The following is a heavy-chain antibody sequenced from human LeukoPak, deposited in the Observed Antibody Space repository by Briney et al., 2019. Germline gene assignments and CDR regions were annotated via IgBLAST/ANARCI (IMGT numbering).Heavy chain of an antibody. CDR3: ASELWFGESNALDT. CDR1: GFDFKTYE. CDR2: ISGKNAI. D-gene: IGHD3-10*01. Sequence: GGSLRLSCAASGFDFKTYEMNWVRQAPEKGLEWISYISGKNAINYADSVKGRFTISRDNTKNSLYLQMNSLRAEDTALYYCASELWFGESNALDTWGQGTVVTVSS. J-gene: IGHJ3*02. V-gene: IGHV3-48*03.